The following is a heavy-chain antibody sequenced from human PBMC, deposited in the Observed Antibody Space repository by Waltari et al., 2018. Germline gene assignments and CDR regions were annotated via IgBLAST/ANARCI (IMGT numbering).Heavy chain of an antibody. CDR1: GYAVNRGFY. CDR2: SSHDGTT. Sequence: QVQLQESGPGLVKSSETLSRTCDVSGYAVNRGFYWGWTRQAPGKGLVWVATSSHDGTTFSNPSLKSLLSVSMDTSKNQISLTLKSVTAADTALYYCSRQVLGYCTSAACRRLESWGQGTLVTVSS. V-gene: IGHV4-38-2*01. J-gene: IGHJ4*02. D-gene: IGHD2-2*03. CDR3: SRQVLGYCTSAACRRLES.